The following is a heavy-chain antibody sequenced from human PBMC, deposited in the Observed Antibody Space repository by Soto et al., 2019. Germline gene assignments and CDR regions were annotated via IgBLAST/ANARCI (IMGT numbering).Heavy chain of an antibody. Sequence: ASVKVSCKASGYTFTAYPMHWVRQAPGQRLEWMGWINVANGDTKYSQKFQGRVTITRDTSASTAYMELSSLRSEDTAVYYCARRVGSAFDYWGQGTLVTVSS. V-gene: IGHV1-3*01. J-gene: IGHJ4*02. CDR3: ARRVGSAFDY. D-gene: IGHD6-25*01. CDR2: INVANGDT. CDR1: GYTFTAYP.